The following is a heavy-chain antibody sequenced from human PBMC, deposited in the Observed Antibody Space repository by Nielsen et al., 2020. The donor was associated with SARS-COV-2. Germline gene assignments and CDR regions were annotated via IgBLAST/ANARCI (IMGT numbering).Heavy chain of an antibody. CDR3: AKVVRYDSSGYYDYFYYGLDV. J-gene: IGHJ6*02. Sequence: GGSLRLSCAASGFTFSSYSMNWVRQAPGKGLEWVSSFSGRGPSAWSADSVRGRFTISRDNAKNTPYLQMNSLRAEDTAVYYCAKVVRYDSSGYYDYFYYGLDVWGQGTTVTVSS. CDR1: GFTFSSYS. CDR2: FSGRGPSA. V-gene: IGHV3-23*01. D-gene: IGHD3-22*01.